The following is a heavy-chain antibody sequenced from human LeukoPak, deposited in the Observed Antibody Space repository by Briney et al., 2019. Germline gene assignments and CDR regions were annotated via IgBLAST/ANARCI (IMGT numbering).Heavy chain of an antibody. CDR1: GGSISSSSYY. D-gene: IGHD6-6*01. CDR2: IYYSGST. CDR3: ARLVWAYSSSPGRTATFDY. J-gene: IGHJ4*02. V-gene: IGHV4-39*01. Sequence: SETLSLICTVSGGSISSSSYYWGWIRQPPGKGLEWIGSIYYSGSTYYNPSLKSRVTISVDTSKNQFSLKLSSVTAADTAVYYCARLVWAYSSSPGRTATFDYWGQGTLVTVSS.